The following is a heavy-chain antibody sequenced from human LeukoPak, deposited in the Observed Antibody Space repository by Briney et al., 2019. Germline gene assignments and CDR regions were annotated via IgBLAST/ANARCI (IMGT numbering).Heavy chain of an antibody. J-gene: IGHJ4*02. CDR3: ARDPEESDSSGPYPYY. CDR2: ISAYNGNT. V-gene: IGHV1-18*01. Sequence: EASVKVSCKASGYTFTSYGISWVRQAPGQGLEWMGWISAYNGNTNYAQKLQGRVTMTTDTSTSTAYMELRSLRSDDTAVYYCARDPEESDSSGPYPYYWGQGTLVTVSS. CDR1: GYTFTSYG. D-gene: IGHD3-22*01.